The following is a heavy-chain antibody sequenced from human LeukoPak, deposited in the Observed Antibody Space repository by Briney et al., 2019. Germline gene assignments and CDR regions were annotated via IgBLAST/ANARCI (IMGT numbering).Heavy chain of an antibody. D-gene: IGHD3-9*01. CDR2: ISAYNGNT. J-gene: IGHJ4*02. Sequence: ASVKVSCKASGYTFTSYGISWVRQAPGQGLEWMGWISAYNGNTSYAQKLQGRVTMTTDTSTSTAYMELRSLRSDDTAVYYCARDSDYDISTGNDYWGQGTLVTVSS. V-gene: IGHV1-18*01. CDR3: ARDSDYDISTGNDY. CDR1: GYTFTSYG.